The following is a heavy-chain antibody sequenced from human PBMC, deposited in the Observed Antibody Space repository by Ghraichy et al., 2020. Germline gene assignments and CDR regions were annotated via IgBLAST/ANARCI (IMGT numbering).Heavy chain of an antibody. CDR1: GGSISSSSYY. V-gene: IGHV4-39*01. D-gene: IGHD3-3*01. Sequence: SETLSLTCTVSGGSISSSSYYWGWIRQPPGKGLEWIGSIYYSGSTYYNPSLKSRVTISVDTSKNQFSLKLSSVTAADTAVYYCATVRFSDIYYFDYWGQGTLVTVSS. J-gene: IGHJ4*02. CDR2: IYYSGST. CDR3: ATVRFSDIYYFDY.